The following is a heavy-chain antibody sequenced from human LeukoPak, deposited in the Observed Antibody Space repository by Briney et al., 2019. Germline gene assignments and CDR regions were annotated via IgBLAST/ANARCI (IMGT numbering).Heavy chain of an antibody. CDR1: GDSFSSHY. CDR2: ISYIGST. CDR3: ARTRRTINCSSTSCYRYYFDY. V-gene: IGHV4-59*11. D-gene: IGHD2-2*01. Sequence: SETLSLTCAVSGDSFSSHYWTWIRQPPGKGLEWIGYISYIGSTNYNPSLKSRVTISIDTSKNQFSLKLSSVTAADTAVYYCARTRRTINCSSTSCYRYYFDYWGQGTLVTVSS. J-gene: IGHJ4*02.